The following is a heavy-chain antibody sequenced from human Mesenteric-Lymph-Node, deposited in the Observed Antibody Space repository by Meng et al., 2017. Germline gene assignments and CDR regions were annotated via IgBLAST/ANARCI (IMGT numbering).Heavy chain of an antibody. V-gene: IGHV3-21*01. J-gene: IGHJ6*02. Sequence: GESLKISCAASGFTFSSYAMSWVRQAPGKGLEWVSSISSSSSYIYYADSVKGRFTISRDNAKNSLYLQMNSLRAEDTAVYYCARDPQCSGGSCYLRYYYYYGMDVWGQGTTVTVSS. D-gene: IGHD2-15*01. CDR3: ARDPQCSGGSCYLRYYYYYGMDV. CDR1: GFTFSSYA. CDR2: ISSSSSYI.